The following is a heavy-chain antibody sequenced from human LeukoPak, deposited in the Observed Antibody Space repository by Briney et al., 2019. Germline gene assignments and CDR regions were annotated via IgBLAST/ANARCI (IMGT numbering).Heavy chain of an antibody. V-gene: IGHV4-59*13. D-gene: IGHD2-15*01. CDR3: ARSKGNYCSGGTCPGRLFDC. J-gene: IGHJ4*02. Sequence: PSETLSLTCTVSGGSISKYYWSWVRQPPGKGLEWSGHIYYSVTSNYSPSLKSRVTISVDTSKNQFSLKLNSVTAADTAVYYCARSKGNYCSGGTCPGRLFDCWGQGTLVTVSS. CDR1: GGSISKYY. CDR2: IYYSVTS.